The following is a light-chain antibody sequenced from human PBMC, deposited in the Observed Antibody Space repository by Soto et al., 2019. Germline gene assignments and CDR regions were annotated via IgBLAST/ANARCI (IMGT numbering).Light chain of an antibody. V-gene: IGLV8-61*01. CDR2: STN. CDR1: SGSVSTSYY. CDR3: VVYMGSGPVV. J-gene: IGLJ2*01. Sequence: QTVVTQEPSFSVSPGGTVTLTCGLSSGSVSTSYYPSWYQQTPGQAPCTLIYSTNTRSSGVPDRFSGSILGNKAALTITGAPANCGFDYYCVVYMGSGPVVFGRGTQLTVL.